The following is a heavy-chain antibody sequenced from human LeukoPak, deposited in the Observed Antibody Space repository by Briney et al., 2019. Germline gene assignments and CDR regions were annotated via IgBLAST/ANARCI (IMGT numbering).Heavy chain of an antibody. CDR3: AKGYRYQLLGTFDS. D-gene: IGHD2-2*01. J-gene: IGHJ5*01. CDR2: ISGSGGGT. CDR1: GFRFRDYG. V-gene: IGHV3-23*01. Sequence: HPGGSLRLSCEVSGFRFRDYGMTWVRQAPGKGLEWVSSISGSGGGTFHADSVKGRFTISRDNSKDTLYLQMNSLRAEDTAVYYCAKGYRYQLLGTFDSWGQG.